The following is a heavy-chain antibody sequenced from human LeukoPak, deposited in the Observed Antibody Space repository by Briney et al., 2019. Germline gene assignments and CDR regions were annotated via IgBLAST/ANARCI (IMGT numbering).Heavy chain of an antibody. J-gene: IGHJ6*03. V-gene: IGHV4-39*01. D-gene: IGHD6-13*01. CDR1: GGSISSSSYY. CDR2: IYYSGST. Sequence: PSETLSLTCTVSGGSISSSSYYWGWIRQPPGKGLEWIGSIYYSGSTYYNPSLKSRVTISVDTSKNQFSPKLSSVTAADTAVYYCARHVGYSSSWYPDYYYYYYMDVWGKGATVTVSS. CDR3: ARHVGYSSSWYPDYYYYYYMDV.